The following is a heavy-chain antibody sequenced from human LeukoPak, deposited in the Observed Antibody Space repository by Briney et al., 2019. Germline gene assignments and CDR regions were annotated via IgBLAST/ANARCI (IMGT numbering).Heavy chain of an antibody. CDR3: ARHHRRGYSYFDY. CDR2: IYYSGST. Sequence: SETLSLTCTVSGGSISSGGYSWSWIRQHPGKGLEWIGYIYYSGSTNYNPSLKSRVTISVDTSKNQFSLKLSSVTAADTAVYYCARHHRRGYSYFDYWGQGTLVTVSS. CDR1: GGSISSGGYS. V-gene: IGHV4-61*08. J-gene: IGHJ4*02. D-gene: IGHD5-18*01.